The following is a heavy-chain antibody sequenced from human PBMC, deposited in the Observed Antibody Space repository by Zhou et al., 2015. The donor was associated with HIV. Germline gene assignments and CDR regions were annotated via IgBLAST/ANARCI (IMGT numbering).Heavy chain of an antibody. CDR1: GLYFKDYS. Sequence: QVLLVQSGAEVKKPGSSVKVSCRATGLYFKDYSITWLRQVPGQGLEWMGSIIPLSGTTNYAESFFWRRSTITADKSTDITYLELRNLRLEDTAMYYCTTSSEKYSYFWGQGTLVTVSS. D-gene: IGHD6-19*01. CDR3: TTSSEKYSYF. J-gene: IGHJ4*02. V-gene: IGHV1-69*06. CDR2: IIPLSGTT.